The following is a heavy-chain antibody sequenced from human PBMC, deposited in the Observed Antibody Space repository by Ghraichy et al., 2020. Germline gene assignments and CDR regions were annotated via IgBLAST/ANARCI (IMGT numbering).Heavy chain of an antibody. CDR2: ISYDGSNK. D-gene: IGHD6-6*01. CDR3: AKASQYSSSSWMKRDYYYYGMDV. CDR1: GFTFSSYG. Sequence: LSLTCAASGFTFSSYGMHWVRQAPGKGLEWVAVISYDGSNKYYADSVKGRFTISRDNSKNTLYLQMNSLRAEDTAVYYCAKASQYSSSSWMKRDYYYYGMDVWGQGTTVTVSS. J-gene: IGHJ6*02. V-gene: IGHV3-30*18.